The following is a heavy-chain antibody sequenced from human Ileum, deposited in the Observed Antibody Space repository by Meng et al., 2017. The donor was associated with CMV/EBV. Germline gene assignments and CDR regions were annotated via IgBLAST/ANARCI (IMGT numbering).Heavy chain of an antibody. D-gene: IGHD6-6*01. V-gene: IGHV3-74*01. CDR1: GFTFRSYW. Sequence: GESLKISCAASGFTFRSYWMHWVRQAPGKGLVWVSDIDSDGSSTTYADSVKGRFTISRDNAKNTLYLQLSCLRADDTAVYYCAREAQYGTSSSRFDYWGQGTLVTVSS. J-gene: IGHJ4*02. CDR3: AREAQYGTSSSRFDY. CDR2: IDSDGSST.